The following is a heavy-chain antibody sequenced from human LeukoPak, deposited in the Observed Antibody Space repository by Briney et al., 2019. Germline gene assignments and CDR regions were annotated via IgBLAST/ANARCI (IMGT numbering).Heavy chain of an antibody. Sequence: KTSETLSLTCTVSGGSISSGGYYWSWIRQHPGKGLEWIGYIYYSGSTYYNPSLKSRVTMSVDTSKNLFSLKVSSVTAADTAVYYCARGRSNYYGMDVWGQGTTVTVSS. J-gene: IGHJ6*02. D-gene: IGHD1-26*01. CDR1: GGSISSGGYY. V-gene: IGHV4-31*03. CDR2: IYYSGST. CDR3: ARGRSNYYGMDV.